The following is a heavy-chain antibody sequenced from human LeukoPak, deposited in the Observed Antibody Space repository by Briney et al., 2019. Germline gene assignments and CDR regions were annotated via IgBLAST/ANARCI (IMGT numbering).Heavy chain of an antibody. Sequence: PSETLSLTCTVSGGSISTYYWSWIRQPPGKGLEWIGYIYYTGSTSYNPSLKSRVTMSLDASKNQFSLELNSVTPADTAVYYCARGGNYWPQWWFDPWGRGTLVSAPS. D-gene: IGHD1-26*01. CDR3: ARGGNYWPQWWFDP. CDR2: IYYTGST. CDR1: GGSISTYY. J-gene: IGHJ5*02. V-gene: IGHV4-59*01.